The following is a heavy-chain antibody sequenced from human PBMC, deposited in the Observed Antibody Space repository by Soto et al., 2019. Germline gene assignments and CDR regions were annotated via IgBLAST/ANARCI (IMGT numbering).Heavy chain of an antibody. D-gene: IGHD3-22*01. J-gene: IGHJ6*02. V-gene: IGHV1-69*13. CDR2: LIPMFGTT. CDR1: GGTFSSYS. CDR3: AREVVITFTRYYDMDV. Sequence: SVKVSCKASGGTFSSYSINWVRQAPGQGLEWMGRLIPMFGTTDYAQRFQGRVTFTADESTSTASMEVTNLTSEDTAVYYCAREVVITFTRYYDMDVWGQGTTVTVSS.